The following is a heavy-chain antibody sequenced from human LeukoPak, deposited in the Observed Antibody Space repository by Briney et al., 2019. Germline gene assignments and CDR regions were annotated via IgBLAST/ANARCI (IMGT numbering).Heavy chain of an antibody. J-gene: IGHJ4*02. Sequence: GGSLRPSCAASGFTFSGYSMNWFRQAPGKGLEWVAYLRSSGDTIYYADSVKGRFTISRDIAKNSLYLQMSSLRDEDTAVYYCARDPEALDYWGQGTLVTVSS. CDR2: LRSSGDTI. V-gene: IGHV3-48*02. CDR3: ARDPEALDY. CDR1: GFTFSGYS.